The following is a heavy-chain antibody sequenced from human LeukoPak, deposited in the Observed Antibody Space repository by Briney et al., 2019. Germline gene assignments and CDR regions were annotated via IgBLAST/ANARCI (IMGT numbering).Heavy chain of an antibody. V-gene: IGHV3-23*01. Sequence: PGGSLRLSCAASGFTFSSYAMSWVRQAPWKGLEWVSAISGSGGSTYYADSVKGRFTISRDNCKNTLYLQMNSLRAEDTAVYYCARKYSSGWPLDYWGQGTLVTVSS. D-gene: IGHD6-19*01. J-gene: IGHJ4*02. CDR2: ISGSGGST. CDR3: ARKYSSGWPLDY. CDR1: GFTFSSYA.